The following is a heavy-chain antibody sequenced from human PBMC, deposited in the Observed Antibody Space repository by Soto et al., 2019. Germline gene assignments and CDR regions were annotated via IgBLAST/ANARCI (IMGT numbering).Heavy chain of an antibody. CDR1: GGSISSGRYS. CDR3: ARLGGYCSSTSCYGYYGMDV. CDR2: FYYSEST. Sequence: PSETLSLTRTVSGGSISSGRYSWALIRQPPGEGLEWIGTFYYSESTYYNPSLESRVTISVDTSKNQFSLKVSSVTVADTAVYYCARLGGYCSSTSCYGYYGMDVWGQGTTVT. J-gene: IGHJ6*02. D-gene: IGHD2-2*01. V-gene: IGHV4-39*01.